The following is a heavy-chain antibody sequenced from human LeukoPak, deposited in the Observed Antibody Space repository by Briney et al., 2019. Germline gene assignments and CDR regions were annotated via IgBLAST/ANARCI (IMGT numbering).Heavy chain of an antibody. J-gene: IGHJ4*02. Sequence: PGGSLRLSCAASGFTFSSYEMNWVRQAPGKGLEWVANIKQDGSQKSYVDSVKGRFTISRDNANNLLYLQMNSLRAEDTAVYYCANRPSGWYYFDYWGQGTLVTVSS. CDR2: IKQDGSQK. CDR3: ANRPSGWYYFDY. CDR1: GFTFSSYE. D-gene: IGHD6-19*01. V-gene: IGHV3-7*03.